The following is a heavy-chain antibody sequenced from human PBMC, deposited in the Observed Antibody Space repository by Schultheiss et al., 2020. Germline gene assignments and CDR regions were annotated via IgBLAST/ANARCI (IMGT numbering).Heavy chain of an antibody. Sequence: GGSLRLSCAASGFTVSNNFMSWVRQAPGKGLEWVSVIYSGANTYYADSVKGRFTISRDNAKNTLYLQVNSLRAEDTAVYYCTRDSRLGATSGDYYGMDVWGQGTTVTLSS. D-gene: IGHD1-26*01. CDR1: GFTVSNNF. CDR2: IYSGANT. J-gene: IGHJ6*02. V-gene: IGHV3-66*01. CDR3: TRDSRLGATSGDYYGMDV.